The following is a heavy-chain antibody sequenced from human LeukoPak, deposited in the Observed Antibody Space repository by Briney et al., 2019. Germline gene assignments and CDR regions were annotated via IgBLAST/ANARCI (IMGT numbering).Heavy chain of an antibody. CDR3: ARGDFGVVNPSDY. D-gene: IGHD3-3*01. CDR1: GFTFSSYS. J-gene: IGHJ4*02. Sequence: KPGGSLRLSCAASGFTFSSYSMSWVRQAPGKGLEWVSPISRSSSYIHYADSLKGRFTISRDNAKNSLFLQMNSLRAEDTAVYYCARGDFGVVNPSDYWGQGTLVTVSS. V-gene: IGHV3-21*01. CDR2: ISRSSSYI.